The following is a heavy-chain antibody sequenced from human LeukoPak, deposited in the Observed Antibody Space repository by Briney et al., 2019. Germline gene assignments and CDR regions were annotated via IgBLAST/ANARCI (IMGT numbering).Heavy chain of an antibody. D-gene: IGHD1-26*01. CDR2: IRFDGSIT. CDR1: GFSFSIYG. CDR3: ARAGQVGATIGHYDY. V-gene: IGHV3-30*02. J-gene: IGHJ4*02. Sequence: PGGSLRLSCAASGFSFSIYGMHWVRHTPGTGLEWVAFIRFDGSITYYTDSVKGRFTISRDNSKNTLYLQMNSLRAEDTAVYYCARAGQVGATIGHYDYWGQGTLVTVSS.